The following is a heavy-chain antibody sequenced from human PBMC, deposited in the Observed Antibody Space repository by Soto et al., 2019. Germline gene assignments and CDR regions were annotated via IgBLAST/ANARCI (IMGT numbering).Heavy chain of an antibody. V-gene: IGHV4-39*01. D-gene: IGHD4-17*01. CDR1: GASIISTTKY. J-gene: IGHJ4*02. CDR2: ISSIGST. CDR3: ARQDHGDYEFFFDY. Sequence: KPSETLSLTCTVSGASIISTTKYWGWIRQPPGRGLECIGTISSIGSTYYNPSLEGRVTISVDTSKNQFSLKVTSVTAADTGLYYCARQDHGDYEFFFDYWGPGTLVTVSS.